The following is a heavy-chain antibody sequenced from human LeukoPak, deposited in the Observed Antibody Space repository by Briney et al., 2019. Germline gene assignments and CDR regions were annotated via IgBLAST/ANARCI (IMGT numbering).Heavy chain of an antibody. CDR3: ARGLGYCSSTSCYGYYYYYMDV. V-gene: IGHV4-59*01. D-gene: IGHD2-2*01. Sequence: SETLSLTCTVSGGSISSYYWSWIRQPPGKGLEWIGYIYYSGSTNYNPSLKSRVTISVDTSKNQFSLKLSSVTAADAAVYYCARGLGYCSSTSCYGYYYYYMDVWGKGTTVTVSS. J-gene: IGHJ6*03. CDR1: GGSISSYY. CDR2: IYYSGST.